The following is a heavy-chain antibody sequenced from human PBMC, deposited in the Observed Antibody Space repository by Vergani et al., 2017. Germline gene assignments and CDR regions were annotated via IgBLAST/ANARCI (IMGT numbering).Heavy chain of an antibody. CDR2: IKQDGSEK. CDR1: GFTFSSYW. CDR3: AREGSVVVPADIDNWFDP. V-gene: IGHV3-7*01. D-gene: IGHD2-2*01. Sequence: EVQLVESGGGLVQPGGSLRLSCAASGFTFSSYWMSWVRQAPGKGLEWVANIKQDGSEKYYVDSVKGRFTISRDNAKNSLYLQMNSLRAEDTAVYYCAREGSVVVPADIDNWFDPWGQGTLVTVSS. J-gene: IGHJ5*02.